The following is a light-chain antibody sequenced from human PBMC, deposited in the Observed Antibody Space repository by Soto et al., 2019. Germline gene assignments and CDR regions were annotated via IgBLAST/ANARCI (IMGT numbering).Light chain of an antibody. CDR3: QQYGDSPRT. J-gene: IGKJ5*01. V-gene: IGKV3-20*01. CDR1: RSVSSSY. CDR2: GAS. Sequence: EIVLTQSPGTLSFSPGERSTLSCRSSRSVSSSYLAWYQQKPGQAPRLLIYGASSRATGIPDRFSGSGSGTDFTLTISRLESEDFAVYYCQQYGDSPRTFGQGTRLEIK.